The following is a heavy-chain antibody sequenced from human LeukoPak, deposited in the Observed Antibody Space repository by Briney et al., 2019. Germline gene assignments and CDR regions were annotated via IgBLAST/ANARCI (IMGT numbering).Heavy chain of an antibody. J-gene: IGHJ6*03. Sequence: SETLSLTCTVSGGSISSGSYYWSWIRQPAGKGLEWIGRIYTSGSTNYNPSLKSRVTISVDTSKNQFSLKLSSVTAADTAVYYCARTPRGGYGSCYYMDVWGKGTTVTISS. CDR3: ARTPRGGYGSCYYMDV. V-gene: IGHV4-61*02. D-gene: IGHD5-12*01. CDR1: GGSISSGSYY. CDR2: IYTSGST.